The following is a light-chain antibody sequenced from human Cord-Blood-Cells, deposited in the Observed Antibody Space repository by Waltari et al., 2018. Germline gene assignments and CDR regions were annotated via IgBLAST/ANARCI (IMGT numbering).Light chain of an antibody. CDR3: QQYNNWPPWT. V-gene: IGKV3-15*01. Sequence: EILLLQSPATPSASRRATASRDCRASQSVSSNLAWYQQKPGQAPRLLIYGASTRATGIPARFSGSGSGTEFTLTISSLQSEDFAVYYCQQYNNWPPWTFGQGTKVEIK. J-gene: IGKJ1*01. CDR2: GAS. CDR1: QSVSSN.